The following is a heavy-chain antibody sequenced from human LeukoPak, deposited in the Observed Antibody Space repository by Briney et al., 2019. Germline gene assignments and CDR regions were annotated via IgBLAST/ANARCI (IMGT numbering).Heavy chain of an antibody. CDR3: TVISGDY. CDR2: IRSKSSGGTT. CDR1: GFTFGDYI. J-gene: IGHJ4*02. D-gene: IGHD2-21*01. Sequence: PGGSLRLSCTASGFTFGDYIMSWFRQAPGKGLEWVGFIRSKSSGGTTEYAASVKGRFTISRDDSKSIAYLQMNSLKTEDTAVYYCTVISGDYWGQETLVTVSS. V-gene: IGHV3-49*03.